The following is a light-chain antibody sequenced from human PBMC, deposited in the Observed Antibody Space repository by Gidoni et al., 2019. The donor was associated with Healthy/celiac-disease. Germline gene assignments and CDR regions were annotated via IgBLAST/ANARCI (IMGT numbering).Light chain of an antibody. CDR3: QQYGSPPAT. J-gene: IGKJ1*01. CDR2: GAS. V-gene: IGKV3-20*01. CDR1: QSVSSSY. Sequence: IVLTQSPATLSLSPGERATLSCRASQSVSSSYLAWYQQKPGQAPRLLSYGASSRATGIPDRFSGSGCGTDFTLTISRLEPEDFAVYYCQQYGSPPATFGQGTKVEIK.